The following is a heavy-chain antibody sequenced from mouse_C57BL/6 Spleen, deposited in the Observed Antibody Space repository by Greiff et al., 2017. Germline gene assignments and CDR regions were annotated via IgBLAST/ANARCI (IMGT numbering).Heavy chain of an antibody. D-gene: IGHD1-1*01. CDR1: GYTFTSYW. CDR3: ARSYYYGSRDYFDY. CDR2: IYPGSGST. J-gene: IGHJ2*01. V-gene: IGHV1-55*01. Sequence: QVQLQQPGAELVKPGASVKMSCKASGYTFTSYWITWVKQRPGQGLEWIGDIYPGSGSTNYNGKFKSKATLTVDTSSSTAYMQLSSLTSEDSAVYYCARSYYYGSRDYFDYWGQGTTLTVSS.